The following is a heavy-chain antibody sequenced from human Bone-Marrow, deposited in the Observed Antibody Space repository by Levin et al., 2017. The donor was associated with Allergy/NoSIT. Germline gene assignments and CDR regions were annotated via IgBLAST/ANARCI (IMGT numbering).Heavy chain of an antibody. D-gene: IGHD6-13*01. V-gene: IGHV4-31*03. Sequence: LSLTCNVSGASIGSGGFHWSWIRQRPGKGLEWIGYIYYRETTYYNPSLKSRVSISIDPSRKQFSLKLTSVTAADTAVYYCAREHGIATGVIGYWGQGTLVTVSS. CDR2: IYYRETT. CDR3: AREHGIATGVIGY. CDR1: GASIGSGGFH. J-gene: IGHJ4*02.